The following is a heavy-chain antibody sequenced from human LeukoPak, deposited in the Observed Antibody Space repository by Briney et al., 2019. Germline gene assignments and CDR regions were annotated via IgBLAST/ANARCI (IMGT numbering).Heavy chain of an antibody. CDR3: ARSGIAAAGTGYYYGMDV. Sequence: GGSLRLSCAASGFTFSSYSMNWVRQAPGKGLEWVSSISRSSSYIYYADSVRGRFTISRDNAKNSLYLQMNSLRAEDTAVYCCARSGIAAAGTGYYYGMDVWGQGTTVTVSS. V-gene: IGHV3-21*01. CDR2: ISRSSSYI. CDR1: GFTFSSYS. J-gene: IGHJ6*02. D-gene: IGHD6-13*01.